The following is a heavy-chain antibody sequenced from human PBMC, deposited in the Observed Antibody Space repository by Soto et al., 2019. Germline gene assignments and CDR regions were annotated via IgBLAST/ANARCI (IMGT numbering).Heavy chain of an antibody. Sequence: SETLSLTCIVSGGSVSSNTYYWSWIRQPPGKGLEYIGYIYYSGSTNYKHSLKSRATISVDTSKNQFSLKLSSVTAADTAVYYCARARITMIRGVMEFFDYWGQGILVTVSS. CDR1: GGSVSSNTYY. CDR2: IYYSGST. D-gene: IGHD3-10*01. CDR3: ARARITMIRGVMEFFDY. V-gene: IGHV4-61*01. J-gene: IGHJ4*02.